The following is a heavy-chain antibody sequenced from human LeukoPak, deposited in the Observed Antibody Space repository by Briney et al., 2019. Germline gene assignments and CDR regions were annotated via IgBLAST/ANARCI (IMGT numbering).Heavy chain of an antibody. CDR2: INHSGST. V-gene: IGHV4-34*01. J-gene: IGHJ4*02. D-gene: IGHD4-23*01. CDR1: GGSFSGYY. Sequence: KPSETLSLTCAVYGGSFSGYYWSWIRQPPGKGLEWIGEINHSGSTSYNPSLKSRVTISVDTSKNQFSLKLSSVTAADTAVYYCARGLTMVVTAWNFDYWGQGTLVTVSS. CDR3: ARGLTMVVTAWNFDY.